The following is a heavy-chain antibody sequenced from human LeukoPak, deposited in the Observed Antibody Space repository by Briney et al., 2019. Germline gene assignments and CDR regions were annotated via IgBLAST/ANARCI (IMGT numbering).Heavy chain of an antibody. V-gene: IGHV4-59*01. CDR1: GFTFSSYS. D-gene: IGHD3-10*01. CDR3: ARLEVGGYGSGSYHHNDAFDI. CDR2: IYYSGST. Sequence: PGGSLRLSCAASGFTFSSYSMNWVRQPPGKGLEWIGYIYYSGSTNYNPPLKSRVTISVDTSKNQFSLKLSSVTAADTAVYYCARLEVGGYGSGSYHHNDAFDIWGQGTMVTVSS. J-gene: IGHJ3*02.